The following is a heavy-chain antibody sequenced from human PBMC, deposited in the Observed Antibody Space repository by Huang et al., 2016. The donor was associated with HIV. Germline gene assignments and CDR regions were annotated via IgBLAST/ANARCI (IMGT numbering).Heavy chain of an antibody. D-gene: IGHD3-10*01. CDR3: ARDIVRLDP. CDR1: GGSISSHY. Sequence: QVQLQESGPGLVKPSETLSLSCPVSGGSISSHYWSWIRQPPGRGLEWIGNINYSGSTNYNPALQRRVIISVDTSKTQVSLKLTSVTAADTAVYYCARDIVRLDPWGQGTLVTVSS. CDR2: INYSGST. J-gene: IGHJ5*02. V-gene: IGHV4-59*11.